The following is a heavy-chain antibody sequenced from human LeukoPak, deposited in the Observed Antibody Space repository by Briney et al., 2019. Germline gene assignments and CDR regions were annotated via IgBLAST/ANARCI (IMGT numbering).Heavy chain of an antibody. J-gene: IGHJ4*02. CDR1: GGSISTFS. CDR2: IYIKST. D-gene: IGHD6-19*01. Sequence: PSGTLSLTCTVSGGSISTFSWSWIRQFPGKGLEWIGSIYIKSTNYNPSLRSRVAISVDTSKNQFSLRLDSVTTADTAVYYCARDTTVASGMQYRGQGTLVTVSS. CDR3: ARDTTVASGMQY. V-gene: IGHV4-59*01.